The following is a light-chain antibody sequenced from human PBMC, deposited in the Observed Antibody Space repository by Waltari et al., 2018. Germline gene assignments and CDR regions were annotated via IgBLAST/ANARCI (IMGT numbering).Light chain of an antibody. V-gene: IGKV1-39*01. J-gene: IGKJ4*01. CDR3: QQSYSLPLT. Sequence: DIQMTQSPSSLSASVGDRVTITCPASQSISTYLNWYRQKPGKAPEPLIYTASNLQTGVPSRFSGSGSGTDFTLTISNLQPEDFVTYYCQQSYSLPLTFGGGTMVEIK. CDR2: TAS. CDR1: QSISTY.